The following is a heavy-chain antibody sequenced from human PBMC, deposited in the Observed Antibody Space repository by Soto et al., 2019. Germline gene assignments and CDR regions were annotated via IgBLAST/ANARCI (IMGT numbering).Heavy chain of an antibody. J-gene: IGHJ5*02. V-gene: IGHV4-31*02. D-gene: IGHD1-26*01. CDR2: IYYSGST. CDR1: GGSISSGGYY. Sequence: QVQLQESGPGLVKPSQTLSLTCTVSGGSISSGGYYWSWIRQHPGKGLEWIGYIYYSGSTYYNPSLKSRVTISVDTYKNQFSLKLSSVTAADTAVYYCARGLNLVYNWFDPWGQGTLVTVSS. CDR3: ARGLNLVYNWFDP.